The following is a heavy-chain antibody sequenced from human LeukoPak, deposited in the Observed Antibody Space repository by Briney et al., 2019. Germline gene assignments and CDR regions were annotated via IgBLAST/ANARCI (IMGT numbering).Heavy chain of an antibody. J-gene: IGHJ4*02. Sequence: GGSLRLSCAASGFTFSSYAMHWVRQAPGKGLEWVAVISYDGSNKYYADSVKGRFTISRDNSKNTLYLQMNSLRAEDTAVYYCARQHWSWDLLAFDYWGQGTLVTVSS. CDR2: ISYDGSNK. CDR1: GFTFSSYA. CDR3: ARQHWSWDLLAFDY. V-gene: IGHV3-30-3*01. D-gene: IGHD1-26*01.